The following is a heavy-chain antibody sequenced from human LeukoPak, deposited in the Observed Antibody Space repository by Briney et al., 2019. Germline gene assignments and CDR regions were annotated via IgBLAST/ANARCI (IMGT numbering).Heavy chain of an antibody. CDR1: GFTFSNHA. CDR3: VRQQTPHGNFDY. D-gene: IGHD1-26*01. Sequence: GGSLRLSCATSGFTFSNHAMHWVRQPTGKGLKWVSAIGTAGDTFYPGSVKGRFTISRENAKNSLSLQMNSLRAEDTAVYYCVRQQTPHGNFDYWGQGTLVTVSS. V-gene: IGHV3-13*01. CDR2: IGTAGDT. J-gene: IGHJ4*02.